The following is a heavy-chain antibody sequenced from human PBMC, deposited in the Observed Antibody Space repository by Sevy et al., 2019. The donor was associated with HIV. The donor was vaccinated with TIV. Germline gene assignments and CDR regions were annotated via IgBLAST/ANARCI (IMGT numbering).Heavy chain of an antibody. V-gene: IGHV3-21*01. CDR3: ARTVGIAVAPFDY. J-gene: IGHJ4*02. Sequence: GGSLRLSCVASGFTFSGYNMNWVRQAPGNGLEWVAYIGSVTSNIYYAQSLKGRFTISRDNAKNSLYLQMSSLRAEDTAVYYCARTVGIAVAPFDYWGQGTLVTVSS. CDR1: GFTFSGYN. D-gene: IGHD6-19*01. CDR2: IGSVTSNI.